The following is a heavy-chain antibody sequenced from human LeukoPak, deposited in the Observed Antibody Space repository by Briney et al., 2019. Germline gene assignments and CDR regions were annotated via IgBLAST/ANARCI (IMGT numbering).Heavy chain of an antibody. J-gene: IGHJ4*02. CDR2: IGSTAI. D-gene: IGHD4-17*01. V-gene: IGHV3-48*01. CDR1: GFSVTTYS. Sequence: PGESLRLSCAASGFSVTTYSMGWVRQAPGKGLEWVSYIGSTAIYADSVRGRFTISRDNAENSLYLQMNSLRAEDTAVYYCAKDNYDYGDYDGGDYWGQGTLVTVSS. CDR3: AKDNYDYGDYDGGDY.